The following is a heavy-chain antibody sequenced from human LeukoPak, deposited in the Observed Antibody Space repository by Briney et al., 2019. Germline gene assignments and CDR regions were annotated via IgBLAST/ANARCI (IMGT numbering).Heavy chain of an antibody. CDR1: GYTFNSYA. Sequence: GASVKVSCKASGYTFNSYAITWVRQAPGQGFEWMGGNSGYNGNTNYAQKLQGRVTMTTDTSTSTVFMELKSLRSDDTAVYYCARTAQYCSGGSCSYYFDYWGQGTLVTVSS. CDR3: ARTAQYCSGGSCSYYFDY. V-gene: IGHV1-18*01. D-gene: IGHD2-15*01. CDR2: NSGYNGNT. J-gene: IGHJ4*02.